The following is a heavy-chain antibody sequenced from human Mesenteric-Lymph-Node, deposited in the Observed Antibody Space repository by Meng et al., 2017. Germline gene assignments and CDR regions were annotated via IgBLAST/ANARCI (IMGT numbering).Heavy chain of an antibody. J-gene: IGHJ4*02. Sequence: SETLSLTCTVSGGSISSYYWSWIRQPAGKGLEWIGRIYTSGSTNYNPSLKSRVTMSVDTSKNQFSLKLSSVTAADTAVYYCARRGYSYGYHYFDYWGQGTLVTVSS. CDR3: ARRGYSYGYHYFDY. CDR1: GGSISSYY. CDR2: IYTSGST. V-gene: IGHV4-4*07. D-gene: IGHD5-18*01.